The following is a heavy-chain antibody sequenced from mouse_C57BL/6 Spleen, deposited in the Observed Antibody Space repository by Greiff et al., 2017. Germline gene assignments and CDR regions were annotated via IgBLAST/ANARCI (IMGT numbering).Heavy chain of an antibody. CDR3: ARGGTYSNYFYYFDY. CDR2: FHPYNDDP. D-gene: IGHD2-5*01. Sequence: QVQLKQSGAELVKPGASVTMSCKASGYTFTTYPIEWMKQNHGKSLEWIGNFHPYNDDPKYNEKFKGKATLTVEKSSSTVYLELSRVTSYDSAVYYCARGGTYSNYFYYFDYWGQGTTLTVSS. V-gene: IGHV1-47*01. J-gene: IGHJ2*01. CDR1: GYTFTTYP.